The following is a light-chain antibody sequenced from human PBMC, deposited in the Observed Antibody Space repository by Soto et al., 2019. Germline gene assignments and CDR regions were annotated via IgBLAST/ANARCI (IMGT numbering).Light chain of an antibody. CDR1: QSVTKY. CDR2: AAS. J-gene: IGKJ1*01. Sequence: DLQMTQSPSSLSASVGDRVTITCRASQSVTKYLNWYQQKPGKAPRLLIYAASNLQGGVPSRFSGSGSGTDFTLTISSLQPEDLAIYYCLHNYQNPPWTFGPGTMVEIK. V-gene: IGKV1-39*01. CDR3: LHNYQNPPWT.